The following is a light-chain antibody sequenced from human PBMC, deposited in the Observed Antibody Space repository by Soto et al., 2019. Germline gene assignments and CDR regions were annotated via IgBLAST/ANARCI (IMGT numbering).Light chain of an antibody. CDR1: SSEVGDYNY. CDR2: DVS. Sequence: QSVLTQPASVSGSPGQSITIPCTGTSSEVGDYNYVSWFQQHPGKAPKLMIYDVSSRPSGISNRFSGSKSGNTASLTISGLQAEDEADYYCSSYASSSSLDVFGSGTKVTVL. CDR3: SSYASSSSLDV. J-gene: IGLJ1*01. V-gene: IGLV2-14*03.